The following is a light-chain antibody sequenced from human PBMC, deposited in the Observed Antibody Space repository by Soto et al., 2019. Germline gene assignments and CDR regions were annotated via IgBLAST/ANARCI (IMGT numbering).Light chain of an antibody. Sequence: QSALTQPPSASGSPGQSVTISCTGTSSDVGGYNYVSWYQQHPGTAPKLIIYEVSERPSGVPDRFSGSRSGNTASLTVSGLQAEDEADYYCSSYAGSNNVVFGGGTKVTVL. J-gene: IGLJ2*01. CDR1: SSDVGGYNY. V-gene: IGLV2-8*01. CDR2: EVS. CDR3: SSYAGSNNVV.